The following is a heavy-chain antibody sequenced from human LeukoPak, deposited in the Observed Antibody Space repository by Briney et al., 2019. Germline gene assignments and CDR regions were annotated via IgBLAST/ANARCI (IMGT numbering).Heavy chain of an antibody. CDR1: GFTFSNYA. J-gene: IGHJ4*02. Sequence: GGSLRLSCAPSGFTFSNYAMHWVRQAPGQGLEWVAVIWYDGSKKYYADSVRGRFTISRDNSKNTLYLQMNSPRAEDTAVYYCAIGTDTSWYLFDYWGQGTLVTVSS. CDR3: AIGTDTSWYLFDY. V-gene: IGHV3-33*01. CDR2: IWYDGSKK. D-gene: IGHD2-2*01.